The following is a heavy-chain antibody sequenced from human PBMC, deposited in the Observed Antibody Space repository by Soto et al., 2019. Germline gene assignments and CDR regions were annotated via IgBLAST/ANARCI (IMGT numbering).Heavy chain of an antibody. V-gene: IGHV3-30-3*01. CDR1: GFTFSSYA. J-gene: IGHJ6*02. CDR3: GSSTIFGDSDGMDV. D-gene: IGHD3-3*01. Sequence: QVQLVESGGGVVQPGRSLRLSCAASGFTFSSYAMHWVRQAPGKGLEWVAVISYDGSNKYYADSVKGRFTISRDNSKNTLYLQMNSLRAEDTAVYYCGSSTIFGDSDGMDVWGQGTTVTVSS. CDR2: ISYDGSNK.